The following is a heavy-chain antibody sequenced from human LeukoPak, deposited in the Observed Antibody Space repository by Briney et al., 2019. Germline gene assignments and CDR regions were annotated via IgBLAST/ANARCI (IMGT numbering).Heavy chain of an antibody. V-gene: IGHV4-61*02. Sequence: SETLSLTCTVSGGSLRSGSYYWSWIRQPAGKGLEWIGRIYNRGSTNYNPSLKSRVTMSEDTSKNQFSLKLTSVTAADTAVYYCARGHGSFDSWGQGTLVTVSA. CDR2: IYNRGST. J-gene: IGHJ4*02. CDR1: GGSLRSGSYY. CDR3: ARGHGSFDS. D-gene: IGHD1-26*01.